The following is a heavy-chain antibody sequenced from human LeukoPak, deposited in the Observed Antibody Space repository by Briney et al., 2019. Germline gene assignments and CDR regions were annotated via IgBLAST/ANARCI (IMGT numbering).Heavy chain of an antibody. J-gene: IGHJ5*02. Sequence: KPSETLSLTCTVSGGSISSYYWSWIRQPAGKGLEWIGRIYTSGSTNYNPSLKSRVTMSVDTSKNQFSLKLSSVTAADTAVYYCARGSARTSFRITIFGVVSRLNWFDPWGQGTLVTVSS. CDR1: GGSISSYY. D-gene: IGHD3-3*01. CDR3: ARGSARTSFRITIFGVVSRLNWFDP. V-gene: IGHV4-4*07. CDR2: IYTSGST.